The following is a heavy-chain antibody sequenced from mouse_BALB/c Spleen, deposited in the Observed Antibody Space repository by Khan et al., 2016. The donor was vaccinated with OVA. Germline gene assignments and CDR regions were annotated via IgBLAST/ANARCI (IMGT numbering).Heavy chain of an antibody. CDR3: ARDYYGNWYFDV. D-gene: IGHD1-2*01. J-gene: IGHJ1*01. CDR1: GYSFTSGYS. V-gene: IGHV3-1*02. CDR2: IHYSGST. Sequence: EVQLQESGPDLVKPSQSLSLTCTVTGYSFTSGYSWHWIRQFPGNKLQWMGYIHYSGSTNFTPSLKSLLSINRDTSKNQFFLQLNSVTTEDTATYYCARDYYGNWYFDVWGAGTTVTVSS.